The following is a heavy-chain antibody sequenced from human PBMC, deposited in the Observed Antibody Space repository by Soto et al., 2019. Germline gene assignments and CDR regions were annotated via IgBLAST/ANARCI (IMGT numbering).Heavy chain of an antibody. CDR3: ARAYCSGGSCYSGEWFEP. D-gene: IGHD2-15*01. V-gene: IGHV4-59*01. J-gene: IGHJ5*02. CDR2: IYYSGST. Sequence: SETLSLTCTVSGGSISSYYWSWIRQPPGKGLEWIGYIYYSGSTNYNPSLKSRVTISVDTSKNQFSLKLSSVTAADTAVYYCARAYCSGGSCYSGEWFEPWGQGTLVTVS. CDR1: GGSISSYY.